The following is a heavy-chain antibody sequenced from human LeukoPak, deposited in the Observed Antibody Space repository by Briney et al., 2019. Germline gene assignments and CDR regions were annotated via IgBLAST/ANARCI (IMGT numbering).Heavy chain of an antibody. V-gene: IGHV4-34*01. D-gene: IGHD3-22*01. CDR1: GGSFSGYY. Sequence: SETLSLTCAVYGGSFSGYYWSWIRQPPGKGLEWIGEINHSGSTNYNPSLKSRVTISVDTSKNQFSLKLSSVTAADTAVYYCARVGPPYYYDSSGYYYRNYFDYWGQGTLVTVSS. CDR2: INHSGST. CDR3: ARVGPPYYYDSSGYYYRNYFDY. J-gene: IGHJ4*02.